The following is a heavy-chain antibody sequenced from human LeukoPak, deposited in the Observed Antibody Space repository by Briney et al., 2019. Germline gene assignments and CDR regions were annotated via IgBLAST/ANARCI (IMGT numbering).Heavy chain of an antibody. CDR3: ARPYDTRGYFPDY. Sequence: GGSLRLSCAASGFTFSSYAKNWARQAPGKGLEWVSSISRGSDHIFYADLMKGRFTISRDNAKNSLYLQMNSLGAEDTAVYYCARPYDTRGYFPDYWGQGTLVTVSS. V-gene: IGHV3-21*01. CDR2: ISRGSDHI. D-gene: IGHD3-22*01. J-gene: IGHJ4*02. CDR1: GFTFSSYA.